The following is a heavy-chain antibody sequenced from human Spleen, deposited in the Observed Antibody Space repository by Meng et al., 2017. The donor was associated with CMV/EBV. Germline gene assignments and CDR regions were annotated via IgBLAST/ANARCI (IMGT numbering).Heavy chain of an antibody. CDR1: GYSFSDYY. CDR3: ARDRSGDGYNYYYYGMDV. Sequence: ASVKVSCKASGYSFSDYYMHWVRQAPGQGLEWMGWIHPKTGGTFYAQKFQGRVTMTRDTSISTAYMELSSLRSEDTAVYYCARDRSGDGYNYYYYGMDVWGQGTTVTVSS. J-gene: IGHJ6*02. D-gene: IGHD5-24*01. V-gene: IGHV1-2*02. CDR2: IHPKTGGT.